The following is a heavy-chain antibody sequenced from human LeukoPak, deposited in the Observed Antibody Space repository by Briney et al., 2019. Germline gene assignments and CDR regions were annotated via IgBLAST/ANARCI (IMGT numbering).Heavy chain of an antibody. Sequence: ASVKVSCKASGYSITSYYMHWVRQAPGQGLEWMGIINPGGGSTRYAQKFQGRVTMTRDTSTSTVYMELRSLKSEDTAVYYCAREAPGYGYGSPFFDTWGQGTLVTVSS. J-gene: IGHJ4*02. V-gene: IGHV1-46*01. D-gene: IGHD5-18*01. CDR3: AREAPGYGYGSPFFDT. CDR2: INPGGGST. CDR1: GYSITSYY.